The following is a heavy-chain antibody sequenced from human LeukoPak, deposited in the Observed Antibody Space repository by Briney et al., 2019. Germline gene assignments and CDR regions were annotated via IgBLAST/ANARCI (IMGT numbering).Heavy chain of an antibody. CDR1: GFTFSSYG. J-gene: IGHJ4*02. Sequence: GGSLRLSCAASGFTFSSYGMHWVRQAPGKGLEWVAFIRYDGSNKYYADSVKGRFTISRDNSKNTLYLQMNSLRAEDTAVYYCAKDFRVGAPRALIPPDFDYGGQGTLVPVPS. D-gene: IGHD1-26*01. V-gene: IGHV3-30*02. CDR3: AKDFRVGAPRALIPPDFDY. CDR2: IRYDGSNK.